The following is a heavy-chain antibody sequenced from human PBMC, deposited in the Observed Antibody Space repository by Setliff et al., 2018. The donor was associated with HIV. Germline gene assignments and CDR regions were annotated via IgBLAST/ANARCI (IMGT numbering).Heavy chain of an antibody. D-gene: IGHD3-16*01. J-gene: IGHJ5*02. CDR1: GGSISSHY. CDR3: ARLLGTYFDP. CDR2: FYYYGST. V-gene: IGHV4-59*08. Sequence: PSETLSLTCTVSGGSISSHYWSWIRQPPGKGLEWIGTFYYYGSTYYNPSLSSRVTISVDTSKNQFSLKLSSVTAADTAVYYCARLLGTYFDPWGQGTLVTVSS.